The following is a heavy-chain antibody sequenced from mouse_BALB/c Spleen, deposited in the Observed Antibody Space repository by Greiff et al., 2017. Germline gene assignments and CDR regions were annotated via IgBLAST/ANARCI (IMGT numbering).Heavy chain of an antibody. CDR3: ARDVACAY. J-gene: IGHJ3*01. CDR2: IRNKANGYTT. Sequence: EVKLMESGGGLVQPGGSLRLSCATSGFTFTDYYMSWVRQPPGKALEWLGFIRNKANGYTTEYSASVKGRFTISRDNSQSILYLQMNTLRAEDSATYYCARDVACAYWGQGTLVTVSA. V-gene: IGHV7-3*02. CDR1: GFTFTDYY.